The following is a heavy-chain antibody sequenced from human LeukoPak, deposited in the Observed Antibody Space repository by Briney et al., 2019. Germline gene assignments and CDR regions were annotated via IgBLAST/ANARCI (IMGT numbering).Heavy chain of an antibody. CDR2: INPSGGST. D-gene: IGHD3-16*01. Sequence: ASVKVSCKASGGTFSSYAISWVRQAPGQGLEWMGIINPSGGSTSYAQKFQGRVTMTRDTSTSTVYMELSSLRSEDTAVYYCARDPRRSYGGGTYGMDVWGQGTTVTVSS. J-gene: IGHJ6*02. CDR1: GGTFSSYA. CDR3: ARDPRRSYGGGTYGMDV. V-gene: IGHV1-46*01.